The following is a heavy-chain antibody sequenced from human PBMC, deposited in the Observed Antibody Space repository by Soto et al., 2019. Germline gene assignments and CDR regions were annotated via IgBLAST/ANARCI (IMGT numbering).Heavy chain of an antibody. CDR1: XXTFTSYG. V-gene: IGHV1-18*01. CDR2: ISGYNGNT. D-gene: IGHD2-21*01. Sequence: QVQLVQSGAEVKKPGASVKVSCKASXXTFTSYGISWVRQAPGQGLEWMGWISGYNGNTNYAQKLQGRVTMTTDTSTSTAYMELRSLRSDDTAVYYCARGLLGLGSGYYFDYWGQGTLVTVSS. CDR3: ARGLLGLGSGYYFDY. J-gene: IGHJ4*02.